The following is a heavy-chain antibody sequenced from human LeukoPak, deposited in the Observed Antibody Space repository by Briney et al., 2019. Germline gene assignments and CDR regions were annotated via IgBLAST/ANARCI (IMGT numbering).Heavy chain of an antibody. Sequence: GGSLRLSCAASEFTFSNYAMPWVRQAPGKGLEWVAVISYDGSNKYYADSVKGRFTISRDNSKSTLYLQMNNLRADDTAVYSCARDRAGYYDSSGPLDYWGQGTLVTVCS. CDR1: EFTFSNYA. D-gene: IGHD3-22*01. J-gene: IGHJ4*02. V-gene: IGHV3-30-3*01. CDR2: ISYDGSNK. CDR3: ARDRAGYYDSSGPLDY.